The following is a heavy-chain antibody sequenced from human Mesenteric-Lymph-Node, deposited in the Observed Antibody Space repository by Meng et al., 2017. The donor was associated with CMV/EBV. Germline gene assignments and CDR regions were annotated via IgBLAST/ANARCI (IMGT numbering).Heavy chain of an antibody. J-gene: IGHJ4*02. CDR2: INTYSGST. D-gene: IGHD1-26*01. CDR1: GYTFTNYG. V-gene: IGHV1-18*04. Sequence: ASVKVSCKTSGYTFTNYGITWVRQAPGQGLEWMGWINTYSGSTNFAPRFQGRVTLTTDTSTTTAYMDLTSLRSGDTALYLCARMPSGSFLPHFDFWGQGTLVTVSS. CDR3: ARMPSGSFLPHFDF.